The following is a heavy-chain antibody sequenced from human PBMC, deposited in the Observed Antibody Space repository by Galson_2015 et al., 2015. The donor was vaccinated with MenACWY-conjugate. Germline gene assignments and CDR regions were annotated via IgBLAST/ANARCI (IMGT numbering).Heavy chain of an antibody. J-gene: IGHJ4*02. CDR2: IYDSGTT. CDR1: GGSASSRGYY. Sequence: SEPLSLTCTVSGGSASSRGYYWTWIRQSPGKGLEWIGLIYDSGTTKYNPSLKGRVTISLDTSKNQVSLKLSSVTAADTAVYYCAREFSYWGQGTLVTVSS. CDR3: AREFSY. D-gene: IGHD2/OR15-2a*01. V-gene: IGHV4-61*08.